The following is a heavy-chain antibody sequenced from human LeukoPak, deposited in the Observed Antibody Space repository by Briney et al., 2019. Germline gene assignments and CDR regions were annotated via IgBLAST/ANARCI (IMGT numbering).Heavy chain of an antibody. CDR2: ISTSGSTK. CDR3: ARDRGSYYYFDY. V-gene: IGHV3-48*03. Sequence: PGGSLRLSCAASGFTFSSFEMNWVRQAPGKGLEWLSHISTSGSTKYYADSVKGRFTISRDNAKNSLYLQMNSLRAEDTAVYYCARDRGSYYYFDYWGQGTLVTVSS. D-gene: IGHD1-26*01. J-gene: IGHJ4*02. CDR1: GFTFSSFE.